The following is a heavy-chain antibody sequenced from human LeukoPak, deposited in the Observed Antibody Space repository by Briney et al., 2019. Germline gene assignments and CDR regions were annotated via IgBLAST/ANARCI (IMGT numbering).Heavy chain of an antibody. D-gene: IGHD6-19*01. J-gene: IGHJ4*02. CDR2: ISSSSSYI. CDR1: GFTFSSYA. CDR3: ARDGGSEQWLIPNYFDY. Sequence: GGSLRLSCAASGFTFSSYAMSWVRQAPGKGLEWVSSISSSSSYIYYADPVKGRFTISRDNAKNSLYLQMNSLRAEDTAVYYCARDGGSEQWLIPNYFDYWGQGTLVTVSS. V-gene: IGHV3-21*01.